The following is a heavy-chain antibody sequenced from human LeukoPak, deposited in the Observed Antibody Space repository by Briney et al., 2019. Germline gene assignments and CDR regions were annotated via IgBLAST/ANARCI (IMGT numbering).Heavy chain of an antibody. CDR1: GFALKSYS. D-gene: IGHD3-3*01. CDR2: ISSTSAYI. CDR3: ARVAGYDFWSGYLRPSVWFDP. Sequence: KPGGSLRLSCAGSGFALKSYSLTWVRQAPGKGLEWVSSISSTSAYIHYADSVKGRFTISRDNVDNVVYLEMNSLGAEDTATYYCARVAGYDFWSGYLRPSVWFDPWGQGTLVTVSS. J-gene: IGHJ5*02. V-gene: IGHV3-21*01.